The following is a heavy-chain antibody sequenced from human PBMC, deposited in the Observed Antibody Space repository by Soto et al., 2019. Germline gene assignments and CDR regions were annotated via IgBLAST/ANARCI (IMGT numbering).Heavy chain of an antibody. CDR1: GDSFSSNGVA. V-gene: IGHV6-1*01. CDR2: TWYRSNWSY. CDR3: AGTSRYTSSWHFDY. J-gene: IGHJ4*02. Sequence: PSQTLSLTCAISGDSFSSNGVAWNWIRQSPSRGLEWLGRTWYRSNWSYDYAASVKSRLTVNPDTSKNQFSLQLSSVTPEDTAVYYCAGTSRYTSSWHFDYWGQGTLVTVSS. D-gene: IGHD6-13*01.